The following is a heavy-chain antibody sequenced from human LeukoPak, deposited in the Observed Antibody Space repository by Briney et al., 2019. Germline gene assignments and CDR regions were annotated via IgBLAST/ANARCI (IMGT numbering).Heavy chain of an antibody. CDR1: GFTFSSYG. CDR3: ARDLERGVIIGTFDY. CDR2: IWYDGSNK. V-gene: IGHV3-33*01. D-gene: IGHD3-10*01. Sequence: PGRSLRLSCAASGFTFSSYGMHWVRQASGKGLEWVAVIWYDGSNKYYADSVKGRFTISRDNSKNTLYLQMNSLRAEDTAVYYCARDLERGVIIGTFDYWGQGTLVTVSS. J-gene: IGHJ4*02.